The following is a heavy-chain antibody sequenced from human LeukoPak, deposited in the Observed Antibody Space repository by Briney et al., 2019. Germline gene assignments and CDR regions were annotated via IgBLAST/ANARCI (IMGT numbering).Heavy chain of an antibody. Sequence: GGSLRLSCPASALTFNDYAIPSVRQAPGRGLEWVSCISWDSGSKGYADAVKGRFTISRDNAKNSLYLQMNSLRAEDTALYYCAKDIAATEGDAFDFWGQGTMVTVSS. CDR1: ALTFNDYA. CDR3: AKDIAATEGDAFDF. J-gene: IGHJ3*01. CDR2: ISWDSGSK. V-gene: IGHV3-9*01. D-gene: IGHD2-15*01.